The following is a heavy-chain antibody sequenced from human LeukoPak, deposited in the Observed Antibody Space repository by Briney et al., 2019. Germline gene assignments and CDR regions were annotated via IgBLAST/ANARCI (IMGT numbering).Heavy chain of an antibody. CDR2: ISSSSSTI. Sequence: GGSLRLSCAASRFTFSSYSMNWVRQAPGKGLEWVSYISSSSSTIYYADSVKGRFTISRDNAKNSLYLQMNSLRDEDTAVYYCARDLAYYEGGHFDYWGQGTLVTVSS. V-gene: IGHV3-48*02. CDR1: RFTFSSYS. J-gene: IGHJ4*02. D-gene: IGHD4/OR15-4a*01. CDR3: ARDLAYYEGGHFDY.